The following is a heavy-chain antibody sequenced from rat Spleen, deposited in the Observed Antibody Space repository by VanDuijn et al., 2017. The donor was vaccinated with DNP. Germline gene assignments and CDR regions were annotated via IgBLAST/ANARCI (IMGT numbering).Heavy chain of an antibody. J-gene: IGHJ4*01. Sequence: EVQLVESGGGLVQPGRSMKLSCAASGFTFSSFPMAWVRQAPKKGLEWVATISFDGRSTFYRDSVRGRVSISRENAKSVLYLEMGSLRSEDTATYYCARHDYDRPNDFYGMDVWGQGTSVIVSS. CDR1: GFTFSSFP. CDR2: ISFDGRST. D-gene: IGHD1-12*01. V-gene: IGHV5-46*01. CDR3: ARHDYDRPNDFYGMDV.